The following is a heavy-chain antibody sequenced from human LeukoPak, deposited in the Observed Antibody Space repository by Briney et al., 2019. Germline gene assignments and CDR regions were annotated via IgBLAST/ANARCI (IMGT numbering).Heavy chain of an antibody. CDR2: INSDSRDT. CDR3: AGSYGSGSYYPYYYYMDV. CDR1: GFTFSNYY. Sequence: GGSLRLSCAASGFTFSNYYVHWVRQPPGKGLVWVSRINSDSRDTTYVDSVKGRFTISRDNAKNSLYLQMNSLRAEDTAVYYCAGSYGSGSYYPYYYYMDVWGKGTTVTVSS. D-gene: IGHD3-10*01. V-gene: IGHV3-74*03. J-gene: IGHJ6*03.